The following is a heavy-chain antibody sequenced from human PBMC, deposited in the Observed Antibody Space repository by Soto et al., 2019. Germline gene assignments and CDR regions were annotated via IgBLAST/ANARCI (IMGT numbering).Heavy chain of an antibody. J-gene: IGHJ4*02. V-gene: IGHV4-31*03. CDR1: GGSISSGGYY. Sequence: SETLSLTCTVSGGSISSGGYYWSWIRQHPGKGLEWIGYIYYSGSTYYNPSLKSRVTISVDTSKNQFSLKLSSVTAADTAVYYCASDIVATQGGNYFDYWGQGTLVTVSS. CDR3: ASDIVATQGGNYFDY. D-gene: IGHD5-12*01. CDR2: IYYSGST.